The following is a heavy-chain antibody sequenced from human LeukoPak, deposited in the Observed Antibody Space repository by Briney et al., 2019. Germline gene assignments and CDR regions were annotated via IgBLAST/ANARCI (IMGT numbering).Heavy chain of an antibody. V-gene: IGHV3-23*01. CDR1: GFTFSSYA. CDR2: ISSGGST. Sequence: GGSLRLSCAASGFTFSSYAMSWVRQAPGKGLEWVSDISSGGSTYYAESVKGRFSISREKSKNTLYLQMNSLRVEETAVYYCAKTGATGYYFDYWGQGTLVTVSS. D-gene: IGHD6-13*01. CDR3: AKTGATGYYFDY. J-gene: IGHJ4*02.